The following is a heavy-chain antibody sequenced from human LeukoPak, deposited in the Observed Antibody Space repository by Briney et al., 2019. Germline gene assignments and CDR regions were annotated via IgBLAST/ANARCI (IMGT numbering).Heavy chain of an antibody. CDR3: ARGPAMYYDFWSGYEDTEYFQH. Sequence: SVEVSCKASGGTFSSYAISWVRQAPGQGLEWMGGIIPIFGTANYAQKFQGRVTITTDESTSTAYMELSSLRSEDTAVYYLARGPAMYYDFWSGYEDTEYFQHWGQGTLVTVSS. D-gene: IGHD3-3*01. CDR2: IIPIFGTA. CDR1: GGTFSSYA. V-gene: IGHV1-69*05. J-gene: IGHJ1*01.